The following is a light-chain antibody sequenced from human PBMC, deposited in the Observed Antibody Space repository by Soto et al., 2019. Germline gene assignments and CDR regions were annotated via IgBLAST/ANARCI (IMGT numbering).Light chain of an antibody. CDR2: DAS. J-gene: IGKJ1*01. Sequence: MVLTQSPGTLSLSTGVRATLSCRAIQSVSNNYLAWYQQKPGQAPRLLIDDASNRATGIPARFSGSGSGTDFTLTIRSLEPEDFAVYYCQQYGSSPTWTFGQGTKVDIK. CDR1: QSVSNNY. CDR3: QQYGSSPTWT. V-gene: IGKV3-20*01.